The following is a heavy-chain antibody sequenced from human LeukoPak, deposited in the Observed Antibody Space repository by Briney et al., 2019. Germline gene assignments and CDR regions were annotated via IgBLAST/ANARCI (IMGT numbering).Heavy chain of an antibody. V-gene: IGHV3-23*01. CDR2: IRISGDSI. D-gene: IGHD4-17*01. CDR3: ARDGYGDYGPFFDY. Sequence: RGSLRLSCAASGFTFTTYSMGWVRQAPGRGLEWISSIRISGDSIYYASSAKGRFTISRDDSKNTLYLQMNGLRDEDTAVYYCARDGYGDYGPFFDYWGQGTLVTVSS. J-gene: IGHJ4*02. CDR1: GFTFTTYS.